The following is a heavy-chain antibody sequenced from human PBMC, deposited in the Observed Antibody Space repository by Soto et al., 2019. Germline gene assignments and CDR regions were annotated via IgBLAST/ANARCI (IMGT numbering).Heavy chain of an antibody. CDR3: ASSTTAVWVFAFDI. Sequence: GESLKISCAASGFTFSSYAMHWVRQAPGKGLEWVAVISYDGSNKYYADSVKGRFTISRDNSKNTLYLQMNSLRAEDTAVYYCASSTTAVWVFAFDIWGQGTMVTVSS. V-gene: IGHV3-30-3*01. CDR2: ISYDGSNK. D-gene: IGHD4-17*01. CDR1: GFTFSSYA. J-gene: IGHJ3*02.